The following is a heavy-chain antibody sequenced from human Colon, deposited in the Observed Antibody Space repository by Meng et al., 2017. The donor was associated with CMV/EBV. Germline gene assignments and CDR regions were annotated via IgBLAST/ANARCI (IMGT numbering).Heavy chain of an antibody. D-gene: IGHD4-17*01. Sequence: QVQLQESGPGLVKPSQTLSLTCTVSGGSIFSGSSYWTWLRQPAGKELEWIGRIHTSGRTYYNPSLKSRVTISIDTSKNQFSLKLTSVTAADTAVYYCARDYGDANWFDPWGQGTLVTVSS. J-gene: IGHJ5*02. CDR1: GGSIFSGSSY. CDR3: ARDYGDANWFDP. CDR2: IHTSGRT. V-gene: IGHV4-61*02.